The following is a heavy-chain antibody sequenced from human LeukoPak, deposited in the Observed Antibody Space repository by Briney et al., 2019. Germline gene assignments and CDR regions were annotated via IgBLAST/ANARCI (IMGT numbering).Heavy chain of an antibody. Sequence: SETLSLTCTVSGYSISSSYYWGWIRQPPGKGLEWIGSIYYSGSTYYNPSLKSRVTISVDTSKNQFSLKLSSVTAADTAVYYCASFSYSSSFEFDYWGQGTLVTVSS. J-gene: IGHJ4*02. V-gene: IGHV4-38-2*02. CDR3: ASFSYSSSFEFDY. CDR1: GYSISSSYY. D-gene: IGHD6-13*01. CDR2: IYYSGST.